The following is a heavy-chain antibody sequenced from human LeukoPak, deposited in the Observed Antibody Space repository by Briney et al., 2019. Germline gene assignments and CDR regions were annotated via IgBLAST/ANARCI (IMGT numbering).Heavy chain of an antibody. D-gene: IGHD5-12*01. CDR1: GGSFSGYY. J-gene: IGHJ4*02. V-gene: IGHV4-34*01. CDR3: ARGGYSGYVNY. Sequence: SETLSLTCAVYGGSFSGYYWSWIRQPPGKGLEWIGEINHSGSTNYNPSLKSRVTISVDTSKNQFSLKLSSVTAADTAVYYCARGGYSGYVNYCGQGTLVTVSS. CDR2: INHSGST.